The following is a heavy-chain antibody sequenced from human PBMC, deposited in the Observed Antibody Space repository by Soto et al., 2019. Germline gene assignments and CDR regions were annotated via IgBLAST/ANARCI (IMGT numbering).Heavy chain of an antibody. V-gene: IGHV3-23*01. Sequence: EVQLLESGGGLVQPGGSLRLSCAASGFTFSAYAMSWVRQAPGKGLEWVSTISGVGHATYYADSVKGRFTISRDTSKNTLYLQMNIVRADDTAIYYCAKERFGTAVEYWGQGSQVTVST. CDR1: GFTFSAYA. D-gene: IGHD3-3*01. CDR3: AKERFGTAVEY. J-gene: IGHJ4*02. CDR2: ISGVGHAT.